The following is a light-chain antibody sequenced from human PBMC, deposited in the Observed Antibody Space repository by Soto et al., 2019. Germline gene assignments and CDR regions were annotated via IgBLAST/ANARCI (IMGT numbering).Light chain of an antibody. CDR3: PSYAGIYVYV. J-gene: IGLJ1*01. V-gene: IGLV2-11*01. CDR1: SSDVGRYIY. CDR2: DAS. Sequence: QSALTQPASVSGSPGQAITISCSGTSSDVGRYIYVSWYHRPAGKAPNLIIYDASARPPGAPARSSAPKSDTPPSLTISGPQAEEEADYYSPSYAGIYVYVFGSGTKAT.